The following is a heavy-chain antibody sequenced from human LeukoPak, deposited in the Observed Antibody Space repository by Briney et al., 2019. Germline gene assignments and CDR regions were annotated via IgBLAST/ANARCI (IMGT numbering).Heavy chain of an antibody. J-gene: IGHJ3*02. D-gene: IGHD3-22*01. CDR3: ARGLHYYDSSGYYYPDAFDI. Sequence: PGGSLRLSCAASGFTFSSYSMHWVRQAPGKGLEWVSYISSRSSTIFYADSVKGRFTISRDNAKNSLYPQMNSLRAEDTAVYYCARGLHYYDSSGYYYPDAFDIWGQGTVVTVSS. CDR1: GFTFSSYS. V-gene: IGHV3-48*01. CDR2: ISSRSSTI.